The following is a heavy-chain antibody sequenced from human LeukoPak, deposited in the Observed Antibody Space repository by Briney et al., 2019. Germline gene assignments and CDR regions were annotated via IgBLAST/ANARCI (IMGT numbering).Heavy chain of an antibody. Sequence: GGSLRLSCAASGFTFSTYWMHWVRQAPGKGLVWVSLINSGGDDTRYADSVKGRFTISRDNAKDTLYLQMNSLRAEDTAVYYCARRIGYSSGHSAVYYFDYWGQGTLVTVSS. CDR1: GFTFSTYW. D-gene: IGHD6-19*01. V-gene: IGHV3-74*01. CDR2: INSGGDDT. J-gene: IGHJ4*02. CDR3: ARRIGYSSGHSAVYYFDY.